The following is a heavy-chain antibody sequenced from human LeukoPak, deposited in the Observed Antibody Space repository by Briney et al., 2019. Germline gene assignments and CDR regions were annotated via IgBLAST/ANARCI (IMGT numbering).Heavy chain of an antibody. J-gene: IGHJ4*02. CDR2: IYYSGST. CDR1: GGSISSYY. D-gene: IGHD4-11*01. CDR3: ARGPTTVPATYYFDY. V-gene: IGHV4-59*01. Sequence: SETLSLTCTVSGGSISSYYWSWIRQPPGKGLEWIGYIYYSGSTNYNPSLKSRVTISVDTSKYQFSLKLSSVTAADTAVYYCARGPTTVPATYYFDYWGQGTLVTVSS.